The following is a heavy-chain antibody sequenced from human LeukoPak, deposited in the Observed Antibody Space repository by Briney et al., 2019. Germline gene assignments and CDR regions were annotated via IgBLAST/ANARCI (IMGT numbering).Heavy chain of an antibody. J-gene: IGHJ4*02. CDR1: EFTFNKAW. V-gene: IGHV3-15*01. CDR2: VKSDTDGGTT. Sequence: GGSLRLPCAAAEFTFNKAWMSWVRQAPGKGLEWVGRVKSDTDGGTTDYAAPVKGRFTISRDDSKNMVYLQMNSLRTDDTAVYYCTAGTGHSDHDYWGQGTLVTVSS. D-gene: IGHD5-12*01. CDR3: TAGTGHSDHDY.